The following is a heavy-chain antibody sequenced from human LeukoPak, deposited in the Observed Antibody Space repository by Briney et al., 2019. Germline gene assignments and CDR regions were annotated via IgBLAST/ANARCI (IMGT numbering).Heavy chain of an antibody. CDR2: INPNSGGT. CDR1: GYTFTGYY. D-gene: IGHD2-2*01. CDR3: ARDSGDCSSTSCLFDY. J-gene: IGHJ4*02. V-gene: IGHV1-2*02. Sequence: ASVKGSCKASGYTFTGYYMHWVRQAPGQGLEWMGWINPNSGGTNYAQKFQGRVTMTRDTSISTAYMELSRLRSDDTAVYYCARDSGDCSSTSCLFDYWGQGTLVTVSS.